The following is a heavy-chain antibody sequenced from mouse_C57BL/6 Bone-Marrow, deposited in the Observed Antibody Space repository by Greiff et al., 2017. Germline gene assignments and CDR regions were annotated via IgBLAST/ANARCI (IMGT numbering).Heavy chain of an antibody. D-gene: IGHD1-1*01. CDR3: ARLFTTVVGWDY. CDR1: GFTFRDYG. CDR2: ISSGSSTI. V-gene: IGHV5-17*01. Sequence: VQVVESGGGLVKPGGSLKLSCAASGFTFRDYGMHWVRQAPEKGLAWVAYISSGSSTISYADTVKGRFTFSSDNAKNTLFLQMTSLRSEDTAMYYCARLFTTVVGWDYWGQGTTLTVSS. J-gene: IGHJ2*01.